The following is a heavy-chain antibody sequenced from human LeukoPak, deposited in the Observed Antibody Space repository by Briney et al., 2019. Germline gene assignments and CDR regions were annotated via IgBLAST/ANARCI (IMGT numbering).Heavy chain of an antibody. V-gene: IGHV3-73*01. J-gene: IGHJ6*02. CDR1: GFTFSGSA. CDR2: IRSKANSYAT. Sequence: GGSLRLSCAASGFTFSGSAMHWVRQASGKGLEWVGRIRSKANSYATAYAASVKGRFTISRDDSKNTAYQQMNSLKTEDTAVYYCTRPESAREDGYYYYYGMDVWGQGTTVTVSS. CDR3: TRPESAREDGYYYYYGMDV.